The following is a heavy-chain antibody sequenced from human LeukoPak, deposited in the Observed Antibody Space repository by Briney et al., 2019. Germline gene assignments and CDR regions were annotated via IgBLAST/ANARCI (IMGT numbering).Heavy chain of an antibody. CDR2: TYYRSKWYN. CDR3: ARDQVRWNFDY. J-gene: IGHJ4*02. D-gene: IGHD4-23*01. Sequence: SQTLSFTCAISGDSVSSNSAAWNWIRQPPSRGLEWLGRTYYRSKWYNEYAVSVKSRITINADTSKNQFSLQLNSVTPEDTAVYYCARDQVRWNFDYWGLGILVTVSS. CDR1: GDSVSSNSAA. V-gene: IGHV6-1*01.